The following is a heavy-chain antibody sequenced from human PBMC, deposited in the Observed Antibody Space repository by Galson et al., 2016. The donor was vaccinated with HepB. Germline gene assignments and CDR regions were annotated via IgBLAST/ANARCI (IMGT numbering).Heavy chain of an antibody. CDR1: GFSFSSLW. J-gene: IGHJ5*02. CDR2: INQDGSEK. V-gene: IGHV3-7*01. CDR3: ATSNYCSKRCAAFDP. Sequence: SLRLSCAASGFSFSSLWMSWVRQAPGRGLEWVAHINQDGSEKNYVDSVKGRFTISRDNSKNSLYLQMSSLRAEDTAVYYCATSNYCSKRCAAFDPWGQGTLVTVSS. D-gene: IGHD2-2*01.